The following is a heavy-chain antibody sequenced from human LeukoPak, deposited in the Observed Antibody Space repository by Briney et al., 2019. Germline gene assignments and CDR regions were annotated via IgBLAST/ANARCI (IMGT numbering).Heavy chain of an antibody. CDR3: ARQPSSGTDAFDI. D-gene: IGHD6-25*01. CDR1: GGSISNSSYY. CDR2: IYYSGST. V-gene: IGHV4-39*01. Sequence: KSSETLSLTCTVSGGSISNSSYYWGWIRQPPGKGLEWIGSIYYSGSTYYNPSLKSRVTISVDTSKNQFSLKLSSVTAADTAVYYCARQPSSGTDAFDIWGQGTMVTVSS. J-gene: IGHJ3*02.